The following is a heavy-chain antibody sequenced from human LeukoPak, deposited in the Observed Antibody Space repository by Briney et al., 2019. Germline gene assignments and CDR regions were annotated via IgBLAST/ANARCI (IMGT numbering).Heavy chain of an antibody. D-gene: IGHD3-16*02. V-gene: IGHV3-48*03. Sequence: GGSLRLSREASGFPFGNYVMNWVRQAPGRGLEWVSYTSSSGSAIYYADSVKGRFTISRDNAKTSKYLQMNSLRAEDTAVYYCARGGYPYGMDVWGPGTTVTVSS. J-gene: IGHJ6*01. CDR2: TSSSGSAI. CDR1: GFPFGNYV. CDR3: ARGGYPYGMDV.